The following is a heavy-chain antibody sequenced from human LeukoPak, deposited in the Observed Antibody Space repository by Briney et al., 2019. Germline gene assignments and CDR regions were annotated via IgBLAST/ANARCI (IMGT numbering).Heavy chain of an antibody. J-gene: IGHJ4*02. Sequence: ASVKVSCKASGYTFTGYYMHWVRQAPGQALEWMGRINPNSGGTNYAQKFQGRVTMTRDTSISTAYMELSRLRSDDTAVYYCARVYSGWSPDYWGQGTLVTVSS. CDR2: INPNSGGT. D-gene: IGHD2-21*01. CDR3: ARVYSGWSPDY. V-gene: IGHV1-2*06. CDR1: GYTFTGYY.